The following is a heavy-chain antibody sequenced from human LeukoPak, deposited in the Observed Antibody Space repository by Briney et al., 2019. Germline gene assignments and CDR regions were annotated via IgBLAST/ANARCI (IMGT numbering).Heavy chain of an antibody. Sequence: GGSLRLSCVGSGFTFSSYGMHWVRQAPGKGLEWMTLIWSDGANNFYADSVKGRFTISRDNSKNTLYLQMNDLRAEDTAVYYCATARNDRSAYLNYWGQGTLGSVSS. CDR3: ATARNDRSAYLNY. CDR1: GFTFSSYG. CDR2: IWSDGANN. D-gene: IGHD3-22*01. V-gene: IGHV3-33*01. J-gene: IGHJ4*02.